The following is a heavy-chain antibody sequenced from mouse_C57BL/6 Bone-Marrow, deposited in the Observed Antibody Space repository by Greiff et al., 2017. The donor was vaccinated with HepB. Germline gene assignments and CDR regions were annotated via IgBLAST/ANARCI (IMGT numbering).Heavy chain of an antibody. CDR2: ILPSIGRT. CDR3: ARGDYYGSSSYWYFDV. J-gene: IGHJ1*03. V-gene: IGHV15-2*01. CDR1: DSEVFPIAY. Sequence: QVHMKQSGSELRSPGSSVKLSCKDFDSEVFPIAYMSWVRQKPGHGFEWIGGILPSIGRTIYGEKFEDKATLDADTLSNTAYLELNSLTSEDSAIYYCARGDYYGSSSYWYFDVWGTGTTVTVSS. D-gene: IGHD1-1*01.